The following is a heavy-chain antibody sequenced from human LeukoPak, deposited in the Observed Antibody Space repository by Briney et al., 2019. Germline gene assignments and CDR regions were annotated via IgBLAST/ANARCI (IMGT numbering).Heavy chain of an antibody. Sequence: SVKVSCKASGGTFSSYAISWVRQAPGQGLEWMGGIIPIFGTANYAQKFQGRVTITTDESTSTAYMELSSLRSEDTAVYYCAKDTTGLGGYSRWGDWGQGTLVTVSS. CDR1: GGTFSSYA. CDR2: IIPIFGTA. D-gene: IGHD4-11*01. J-gene: IGHJ4*02. V-gene: IGHV1-69*05. CDR3: AKDTTGLGGYSRWGD.